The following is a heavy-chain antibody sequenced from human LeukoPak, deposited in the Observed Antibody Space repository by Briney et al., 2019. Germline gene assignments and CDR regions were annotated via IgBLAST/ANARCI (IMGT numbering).Heavy chain of an antibody. Sequence: GGSLRLSCAASGFTFSSYSMNWVRQAPGKGLEWVSSISSSSSYIYYADSVKGRFTISRDNAKNSLYLQMNSLRAEDTAVYYCAKAISTYDSSGYYYLPSDYWGQGTLVTVSS. V-gene: IGHV3-21*01. J-gene: IGHJ4*02. CDR1: GFTFSSYS. D-gene: IGHD3-22*01. CDR2: ISSSSSYI. CDR3: AKAISTYDSSGYYYLPSDY.